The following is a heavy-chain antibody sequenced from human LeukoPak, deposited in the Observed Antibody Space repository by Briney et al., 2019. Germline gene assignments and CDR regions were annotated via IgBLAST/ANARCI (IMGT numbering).Heavy chain of an antibody. CDR1: GYTFTTYY. V-gene: IGHV1-46*01. CDR2: INPSGGST. D-gene: IGHD3-22*01. J-gene: IGHJ4*02. Sequence: ASVKVSCKASGYTFTTYYMHWVRQAPGQGLEWMGMINPSGGSTSYAQKFQGRVTMTRDTSTSTVYMELSGLRSEDTDVYYCARDGSSGSGDYWGQGALVAVSS. CDR3: ARDGSSGSGDY.